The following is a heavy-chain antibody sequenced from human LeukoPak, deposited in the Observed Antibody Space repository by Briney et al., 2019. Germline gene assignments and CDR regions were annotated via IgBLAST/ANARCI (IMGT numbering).Heavy chain of an antibody. CDR3: ARDSNGDNDAFDI. CDR2: ITSSSSTI. J-gene: IGHJ3*02. D-gene: IGHD4-17*01. Sequence: GGSLRLSCVASGLTFRRYSMNWVRQAPGKGLEWISFITSSSSTIYYADSVKGRFTISRDNAENSLYLQMSSLRDEDTAVYYCARDSNGDNDAFDIWGQGTMVTVSS. CDR1: GLTFRRYS. V-gene: IGHV3-48*02.